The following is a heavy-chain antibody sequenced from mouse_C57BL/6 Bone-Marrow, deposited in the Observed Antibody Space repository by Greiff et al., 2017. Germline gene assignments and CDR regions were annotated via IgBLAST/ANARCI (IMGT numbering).Heavy chain of an antibody. CDR3: ARGGDYGSSSYYFDY. V-gene: IGHV1-78*01. D-gene: IGHD1-1*01. CDR1: GYTFTDHT. J-gene: IGHJ2*01. CDR2: IYPRDGST. Sequence: QVQLQQSDAELVKPGASVKISCKVSGYTFTDHTIHWMKQRPEPGLEWIGYIYPRDGSTKYNEKFKGKATLTADKSSSTAYMQLNSLTSEDSAVYFCARGGDYGSSSYYFDYWGQGTTLTVSS.